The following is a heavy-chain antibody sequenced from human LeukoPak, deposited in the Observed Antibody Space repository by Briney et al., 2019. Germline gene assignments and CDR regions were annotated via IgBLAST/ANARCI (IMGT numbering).Heavy chain of an antibody. J-gene: IGHJ6*02. CDR2: IIPILGRA. CDR1: GGTFSSYA. CDR3: ARTRGTTNLGYYYYGMDV. Sequence: SVKVSCKASGGTFSSYAISWVRQAPGQGLEWMGRIIPILGRANYAQKFQGRVTITADKSTSTAYMELSGLRSEDTAVYYCARTRGTTNLGYYYYGMDVWGQGTTVTVSS. D-gene: IGHD2-2*01. V-gene: IGHV1-69*04.